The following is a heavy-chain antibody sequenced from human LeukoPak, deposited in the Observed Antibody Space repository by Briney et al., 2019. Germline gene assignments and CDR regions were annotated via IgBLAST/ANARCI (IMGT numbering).Heavy chain of an antibody. CDR1: GGSISSGDYY. D-gene: IGHD5-18*01. CDR3: ARDLRGYSYGLDY. Sequence: PSQTLSLTCTVSGGSISSGDYYWSWIRQPPGKCLEWIGYIYYSGSTNYNPSLKSRVTISVDTSKNQFSLKLSSVTAADTAVYYCARDLRGYSYGLDYWGQGTLVTVSS. CDR2: IYYSGST. J-gene: IGHJ4*02. V-gene: IGHV4-61*08.